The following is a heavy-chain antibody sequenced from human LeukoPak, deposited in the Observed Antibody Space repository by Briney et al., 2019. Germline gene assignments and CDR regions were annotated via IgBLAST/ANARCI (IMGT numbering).Heavy chain of an antibody. Sequence: SETLSLTCTVSGASISNYYWSWIRQPAGKGLEWIWRVYTSGSTNYNPSLKSRVTISVDKSKDQFFLKLSSVTAADTAVYYCAGRDYWGQGTLVTVSS. CDR1: GASISNYY. CDR2: VYTSGST. CDR3: AGRDY. J-gene: IGHJ4*02. V-gene: IGHV4-4*07. D-gene: IGHD1-26*01.